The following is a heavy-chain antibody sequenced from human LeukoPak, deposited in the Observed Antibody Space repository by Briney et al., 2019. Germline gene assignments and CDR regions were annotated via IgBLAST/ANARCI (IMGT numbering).Heavy chain of an antibody. Sequence: GGSLRLSCAASGFTFSNYGVHWVRQAPGKGLEWVAFIRSDGSYKYYADSVKGRFTVSRDNSVNTLYLQMNSLRAEDTAMYYCAEDQPSGSGSWYWDYWGQGTLVTVSS. CDR1: GFTFSNYG. D-gene: IGHD6-13*01. CDR2: IRSDGSYK. CDR3: AEDQPSGSGSWYWDY. V-gene: IGHV3-30*02. J-gene: IGHJ4*02.